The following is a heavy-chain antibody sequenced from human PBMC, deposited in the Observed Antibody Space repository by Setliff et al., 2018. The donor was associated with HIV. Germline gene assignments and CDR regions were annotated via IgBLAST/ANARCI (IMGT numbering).Heavy chain of an antibody. D-gene: IGHD1-26*01. CDR3: ARKNSGSYYDGAFDI. Sequence: GASVKVSCKTSGGTFSSYAISWVRQAPGQGLEWMGRIIPLFGTANYAQKFQGRVTITADKSTSTAYMELSSLRSEDTAVYYCARKNSGSYYDGAFDIWGQGTMVTVS. CDR1: GGTFSSYA. CDR2: IIPLFGTA. J-gene: IGHJ3*02. V-gene: IGHV1-69*06.